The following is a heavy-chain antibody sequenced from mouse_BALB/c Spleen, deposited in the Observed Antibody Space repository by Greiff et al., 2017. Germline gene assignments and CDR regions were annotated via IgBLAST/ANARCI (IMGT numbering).Heavy chain of an antibody. CDR3: ARGYYSNYYAMDY. J-gene: IGHJ4*01. CDR1: GYTFTSYY. Sequence: QVQLQQSGPELVKPGASVRISCKASGYTFTSYYIHWVKQRPGQGLEWIGWIYPGNVNTKYNEKFKGKATLTADKSSSTAYMQLSSLTSEDSAVYFCARGYYSNYYAMDYWGQGTSVTVSS. V-gene: IGHV1S56*01. CDR2: IYPGNVNT. D-gene: IGHD2-3*01.